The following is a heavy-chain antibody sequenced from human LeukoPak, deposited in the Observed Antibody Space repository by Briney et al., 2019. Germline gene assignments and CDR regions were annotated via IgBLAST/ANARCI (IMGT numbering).Heavy chain of an antibody. J-gene: IGHJ5*02. Sequence: GGSLRLSCAVSGFTLDSFAMHWVRQAPGKGLEWVALIRHDETNEFYADGVQGRFTISRDTSKKIVYLQMNNLRAEDTALYYCXKXYTPSSPLGELVSWGQGTLVTXSS. CDR1: GFTLDSFA. V-gene: IGHV3-30*02. CDR3: XKXYTPSSPLGELVS. D-gene: IGHD6-6*01. CDR2: IRHDETNE.